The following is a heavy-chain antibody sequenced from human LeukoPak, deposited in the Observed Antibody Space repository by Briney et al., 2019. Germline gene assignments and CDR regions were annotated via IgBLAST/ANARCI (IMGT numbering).Heavy chain of an antibody. V-gene: IGHV3-21*01. J-gene: IGHJ4*02. CDR2: ISSSSSYI. CDR1: GFTFSSYS. CDR3: ARANDYGDYDPLDY. Sequence: GGSMRLSCAASGFTFSSYSMNWVRQAPGKGLEWVSSISSSSSYIYYADSVKGRFTISRDNAKNSLYLQMNSLRAEDTAVYYCARANDYGDYDPLDYWGQGTLVTVSS. D-gene: IGHD4-17*01.